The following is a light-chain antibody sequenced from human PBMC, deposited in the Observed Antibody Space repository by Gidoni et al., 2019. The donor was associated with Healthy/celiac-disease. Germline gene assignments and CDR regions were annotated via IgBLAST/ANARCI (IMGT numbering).Light chain of an antibody. CDR2: AAS. J-gene: IGKJ4*01. CDR1: KAISSW. V-gene: IGKV1-12*01. CDR3: QQANSFPLLT. Sequence: DTQMTQSPSSVSASLGDRVTITCRASKAISSWLAWYQQKPGKAPKLLIYAASSLQSGVPSRFSGSGSGTDFTLTISSLQPEDFATYYCQQANSFPLLTFGGGTKVEIK.